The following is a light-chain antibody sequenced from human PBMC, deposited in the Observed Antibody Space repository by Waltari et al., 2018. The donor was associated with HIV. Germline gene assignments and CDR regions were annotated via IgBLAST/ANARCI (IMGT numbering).Light chain of an antibody. V-gene: IGLV1-47*01. CDR1: SSNIGSHF. Sequence: QSVLTQPPSASGTPGQRVTISCSGGSSNIGSHFVYWYQQVAGTTPNLLIFRKNKRPTGVADLFSGSKAGTSSALSISGLRPEDDADYYCATWDDSSSGAWVFGGGTKVTVL. CDR3: ATWDDSSSGAWV. CDR2: RKN. J-gene: IGLJ3*02.